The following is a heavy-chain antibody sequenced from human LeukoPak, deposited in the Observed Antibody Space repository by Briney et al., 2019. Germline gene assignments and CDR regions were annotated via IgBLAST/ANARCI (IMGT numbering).Heavy chain of an antibody. V-gene: IGHV1-46*01. CDR1: GYTFTSYY. CDR2: INPSGGST. Sequence: ASVKVSCKASGYTFTSYYMHWVRQAPGQGLEWLGIINPSGGSTSYAQKFHGRVTMTRDMSTSTVYMELSSLRCEDTAVYYGAWSHGRTGTGAAFGYWRQGTLVTVSS. D-gene: IGHD4-17*01. CDR3: AWSHGRTGTGAAFGY. J-gene: IGHJ4*02.